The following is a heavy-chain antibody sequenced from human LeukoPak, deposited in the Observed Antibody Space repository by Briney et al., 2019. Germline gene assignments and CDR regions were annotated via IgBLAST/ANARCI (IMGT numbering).Heavy chain of an antibody. J-gene: IGHJ2*01. CDR3: ASYGSGWYFDL. Sequence: SETLSLTCTVSGGSISSGVYYWSWIRQHPGKGLEWIGYIHDSGSTYYKPSLRSRVTISGDTSKNQFSLKLSSVSDANTAVYYCASYGSGWYFDLWGRGTLITVSS. CDR2: IHDSGST. D-gene: IGHD3-10*01. V-gene: IGHV4-31*03. CDR1: GGSISSGVYY.